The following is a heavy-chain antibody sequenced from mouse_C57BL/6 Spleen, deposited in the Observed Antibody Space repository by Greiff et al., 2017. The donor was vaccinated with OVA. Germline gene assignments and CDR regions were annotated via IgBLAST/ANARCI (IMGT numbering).Heavy chain of an antibody. CDR2: IDPENGDT. V-gene: IGHV14-4*01. Sequence: VHVKQSGAELVRPGASVKLSCTASGFNIKDDYMHWVKQRPEQGLEWIGWIDPENGDTEYASKFQGKATITADTSSNTAYLQLSSLTSEDTAVYYCTTSYSFAYWGQGTLVTVSA. CDR1: GFNIKDDY. D-gene: IGHD2-12*01. J-gene: IGHJ3*01. CDR3: TTSYSFAY.